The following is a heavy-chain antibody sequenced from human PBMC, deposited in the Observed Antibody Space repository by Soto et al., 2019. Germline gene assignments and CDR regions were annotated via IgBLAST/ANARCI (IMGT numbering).Heavy chain of an antibody. Sequence: PGGSLRLSCAASGFTFSSYAMSWVRQAPGKGLEWVSAISGSGGSTYYADSVKGRFTISRDNSKNTLYLQMNSLRAEDTAVYYCAKGDYSPGYRGYEIGPICTDYWGQGTLVTVSS. V-gene: IGHV3-23*01. CDR1: GFTFSSYA. CDR3: AKGDYSPGYRGYEIGPICTDY. CDR2: ISGSGGST. D-gene: IGHD5-12*01. J-gene: IGHJ4*02.